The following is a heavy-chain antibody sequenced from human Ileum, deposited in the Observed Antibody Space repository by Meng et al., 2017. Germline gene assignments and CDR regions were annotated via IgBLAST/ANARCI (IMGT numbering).Heavy chain of an antibody. Sequence: EGQLVGSGGGLAQPPWTLGLSCVPSGFIFSTSAMTWVRHAPGKGLEWVSGISGAGSNTYYADSVNGRFTISRDNSKNTVYLQMNSLRAEDTALYYCAKGYNYDLGQGTLVTVSS. D-gene: IGHD5-18*01. CDR1: GFIFSTSA. V-gene: IGHV3-23*04. J-gene: IGHJ4*02. CDR3: AKGYNYD. CDR2: ISGAGSNT.